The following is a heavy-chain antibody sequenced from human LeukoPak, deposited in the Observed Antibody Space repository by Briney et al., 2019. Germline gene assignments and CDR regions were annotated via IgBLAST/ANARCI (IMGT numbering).Heavy chain of an antibody. J-gene: IGHJ4*02. D-gene: IGHD6-6*01. CDR1: GFTFSNYG. V-gene: IGHV3-33*01. CDR3: ATDRGSSPFDY. Sequence: PGGSLRLSCAASGFTFSNYGMHWGRQTPGKGVEWVAVIWSDGSTKKYADSVKGPFTISRDNSQNTLYLQMNSLRAEDTAVYYCATDRGSSPFDYWGQGTLVTVSS. CDR2: IWSDGSTK.